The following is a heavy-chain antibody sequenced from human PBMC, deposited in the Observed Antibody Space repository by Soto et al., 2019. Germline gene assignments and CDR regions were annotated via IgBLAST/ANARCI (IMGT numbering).Heavy chain of an antibody. Sequence: EVHPVESGGGLVQPGGSLRLSCAASGFTFSSFAMTWVRQAPGKGLEWVSSISESGGSTYYTDAVKGRFTISRDNSKNTLYLQMNILGAGDTAVYFCARGLTGPFDSWGQGTLVTVSS. CDR2: ISESGGST. CDR3: ARGLTGPFDS. D-gene: IGHD3-9*01. J-gene: IGHJ4*02. CDR1: GFTFSSFA. V-gene: IGHV3-23*04.